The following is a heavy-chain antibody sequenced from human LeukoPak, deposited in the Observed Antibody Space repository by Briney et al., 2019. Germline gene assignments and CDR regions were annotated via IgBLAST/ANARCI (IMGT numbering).Heavy chain of an antibody. V-gene: IGHV1-8*01. D-gene: IGHD2-8*01. CDR1: GYTFTSYD. CDR2: MNPNSGNT. Sequence: ASVKVSCKASGYTFTSYDINWVRQATGQGLEWLGWMNPNSGNTGYAQNFQGRVTMTRDTSTSTVYMELSSLRSEDTAVYYCARQRGGQYEDGFDIWGQGTMVTVSS. J-gene: IGHJ3*02. CDR3: ARQRGGQYEDGFDI.